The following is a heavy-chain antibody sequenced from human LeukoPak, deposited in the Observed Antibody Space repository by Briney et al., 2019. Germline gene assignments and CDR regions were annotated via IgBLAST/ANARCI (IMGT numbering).Heavy chain of an antibody. V-gene: IGHV3-23*01. J-gene: IGHJ4*02. Sequence: GGSLRLSCAASGFTFSRYAMSWVRQAPGKGLEWVSAISGSGGSTYYADSVKGRFTIPRDNSKNTLYLQMNSLRAEDTAVYYCAKGLYYYDSSAFDYWGQGTLVTVSS. CDR2: ISGSGGST. D-gene: IGHD3-22*01. CDR3: AKGLYYYDSSAFDY. CDR1: GFTFSRYA.